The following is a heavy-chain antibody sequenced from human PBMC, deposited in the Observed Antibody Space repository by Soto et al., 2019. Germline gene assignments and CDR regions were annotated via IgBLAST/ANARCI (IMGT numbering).Heavy chain of an antibody. CDR1: GFTFSSYA. CDR2: ILGGSDATT. CDR3: AKLRGDRGGAFDI. V-gene: IGHV3-23*01. Sequence: EVQLLESGGGLVQPGGSLRFSCAASGFTFSSYAMSWVRQAPGKGLEWVSLILGGSDATTYYPDSVTGRFTISRDNSKNTLYLQMNSLRADDTAVYYCAKLRGDRGGAFDIWGQGTMVTVSS. D-gene: IGHD2-21*01. J-gene: IGHJ3*02.